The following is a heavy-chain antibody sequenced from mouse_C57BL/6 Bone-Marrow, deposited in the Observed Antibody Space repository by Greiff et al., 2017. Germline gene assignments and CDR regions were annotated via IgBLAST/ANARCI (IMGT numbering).Heavy chain of an antibody. V-gene: IGHV3-6*01. J-gene: IGHJ1*03. D-gene: IGHD1-1*01. Sequence: EVQLQESGPGLVKPSQSLSLTCSVTGYSITSGYYWNWIRQFPGNKLEWMGYISYDGSNNYNPSLKNRISITRDTSKNQFFLKLNSVTTEDTATYYCARTPLITTVVATDWYFDVWGTGTTVTVSS. CDR1: GYSITSGYY. CDR2: ISYDGSN. CDR3: ARTPLITTVVATDWYFDV.